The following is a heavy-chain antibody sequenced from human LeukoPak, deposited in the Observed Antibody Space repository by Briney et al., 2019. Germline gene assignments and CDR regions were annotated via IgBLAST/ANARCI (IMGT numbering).Heavy chain of an antibody. Sequence: SLRLSCAASGLTFDDYAMHWVRQAPGKGLEWVGSITSKAYGGTTDYAASVKGRFTISRDDSKSIAYLQMNSLKTEDTALYYCSKQIDRGSMDVWGKGTTVTVSS. CDR2: ITSKAYGGTT. CDR1: GLTFDDYA. V-gene: IGHV3-49*04. D-gene: IGHD1-14*01. J-gene: IGHJ6*04. CDR3: SKQIDRGSMDV.